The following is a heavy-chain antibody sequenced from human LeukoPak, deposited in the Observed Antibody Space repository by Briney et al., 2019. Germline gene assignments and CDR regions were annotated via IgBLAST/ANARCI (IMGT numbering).Heavy chain of an antibody. CDR1: GVSISSGSNY. CDR3: ARSDXXGLVGI. CDR2: IYSSGST. J-gene: IGHJ3*02. V-gene: IGHV4-39*06. Sequence: SETLXXTCRVSGVSISSGSNYWGWIRQPPGKTLEWIGSIYSSGSTYYNSSLKSRVIILIETGKKGFTRNLSAVTAADTAVYYCARSDXXGLVGIWGQGTMVTVSS. D-gene: IGHD2-2*01.